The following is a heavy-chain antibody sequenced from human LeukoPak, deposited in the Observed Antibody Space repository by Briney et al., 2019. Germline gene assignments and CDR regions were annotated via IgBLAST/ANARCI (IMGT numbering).Heavy chain of an antibody. V-gene: IGHV4-61*03. D-gene: IGHD1-1*01. CDR3: ARDPGTDAFDI. Sequence: SETLSLTCTVSGGSISSGDYYWSWIRQPPGKGLEWIGYIYYSANANYNPSLKSRVTISVDTSKNHLCLKVNSVTAADTAVYYCARDPGTDAFDIWGQGTMVTVSS. CDR1: GGSISSGDYY. J-gene: IGHJ3*02. CDR2: IYYSANA.